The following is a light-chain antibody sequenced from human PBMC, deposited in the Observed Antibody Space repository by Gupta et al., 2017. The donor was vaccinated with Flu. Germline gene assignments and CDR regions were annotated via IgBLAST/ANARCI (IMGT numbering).Light chain of an antibody. J-gene: IGLJ2*01. CDR3: QSADSSGTYGV. CDR1: ALPKQY. CDR2: NDS. Sequence: GQTARITCSGDALPKQYAYWYQQKPGQAPVLVIYNDSERPSGIPERFSGSSSGTTATLTISGVQAEDEADYYCQSADSSGTYGVFGGGTKLTVL. V-gene: IGLV3-25*03.